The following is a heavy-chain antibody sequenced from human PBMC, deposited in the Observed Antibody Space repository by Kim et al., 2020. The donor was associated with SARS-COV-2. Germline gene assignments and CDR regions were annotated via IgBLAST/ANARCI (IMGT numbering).Heavy chain of an antibody. CDR3: AKDRSWFDP. CDR1: GFTFRSYA. J-gene: IGHJ5*02. Sequence: GGSLRLSCAASGFTFRSYAMSWVRQAPGKGLEWVSTISAGGDGTYYADSVRGRFTISRDNSKNTLYLQVSSLRAEDTALYYCAKDRSWFDPWGQGTLVTVSS. V-gene: IGHV3-23*01. CDR2: ISAGGDGT.